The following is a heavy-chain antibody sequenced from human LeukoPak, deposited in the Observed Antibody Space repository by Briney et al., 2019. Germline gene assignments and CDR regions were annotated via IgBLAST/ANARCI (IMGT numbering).Heavy chain of an antibody. CDR1: GGSISSYY. J-gene: IGHJ4*02. V-gene: IGHV4-59*08. Sequence: SETLSLTCTVSGGSISSYYWSWIRQPPGKGLEWIGYIYYSDSTNYNPSLKSRVTISVDTSKNQFSLKLSSVTAADTAVYYCATTAGSWPYYFDYWGQGTLVTVSS. D-gene: IGHD1-14*01. CDR2: IYYSDST. CDR3: ATTAGSWPYYFDY.